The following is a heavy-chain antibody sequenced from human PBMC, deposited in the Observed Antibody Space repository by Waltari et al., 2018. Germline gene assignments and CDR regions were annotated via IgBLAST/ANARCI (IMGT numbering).Heavy chain of an antibody. D-gene: IGHD4-17*01. V-gene: IGHV4-59*09. CDR2: ST. Sequence: STNYNPSLKSRVTISVDTSKNQFSLKLSSVTAADTAVYYCARGATTVVKSYFQHWGQGTLVTVSS. J-gene: IGHJ1*01. CDR3: ARGATTVVKSYFQH.